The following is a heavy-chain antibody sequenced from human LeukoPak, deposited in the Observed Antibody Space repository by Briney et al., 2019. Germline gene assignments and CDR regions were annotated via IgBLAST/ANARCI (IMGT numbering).Heavy chain of an antibody. CDR3: TTDREDSGSYSHDY. J-gene: IGHJ4*02. CDR1: SFTFSNAW. D-gene: IGHD1-26*01. V-gene: IGHV3-15*01. CDR2: IKSKTYGGTT. Sequence: PGGSVRLSCAASSFTFSNAWMSGVRQAPGRGREWVGRIKSKTYGGTTDYAAPVKSRFTISRDDSKNTLYLQMNRLKTEDTAVYYCTTDREDSGSYSHDYWGQGTLVTVSS.